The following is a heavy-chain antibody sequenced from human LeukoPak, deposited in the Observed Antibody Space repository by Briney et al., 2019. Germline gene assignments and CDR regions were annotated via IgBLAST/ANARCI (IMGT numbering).Heavy chain of an antibody. V-gene: IGHV1-18*01. CDR2: INTYSGNT. J-gene: IGHJ6*03. CDR1: GYSFNSYG. Sequence: GASVKVSCKATGYSFNSYGINWVRQAPGQGLEWMGWINTYSGNTKYEQKVQGRVTMTNDTPTRKAYMNLRSLRSDDTAVYYCAVTYCGGDCYSGSCYYYYMDVWGKGTTVTVSS. D-gene: IGHD2-21*02. CDR3: AVTYCGGDCYSGSCYYYYMDV.